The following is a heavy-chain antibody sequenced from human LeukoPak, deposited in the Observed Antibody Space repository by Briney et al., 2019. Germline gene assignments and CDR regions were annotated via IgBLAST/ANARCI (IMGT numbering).Heavy chain of an antibody. J-gene: IGHJ4*02. CDR3: VRLRRNSDRSGYYYYYDY. D-gene: IGHD3-22*01. CDR1: GYTFSDFS. V-gene: IGHV3-21*01. Sequence: GGSLTLSCAASGYTFSDFSVNWVRQAPGKGLEWVSSISVRSNYRYYADSVRGRFAISRDDARDSLFLQMNSLRAEDTAVYFCVRLRRNSDRSGYYYYYDYWGQGTLVTVSS. CDR2: ISVRSNYR.